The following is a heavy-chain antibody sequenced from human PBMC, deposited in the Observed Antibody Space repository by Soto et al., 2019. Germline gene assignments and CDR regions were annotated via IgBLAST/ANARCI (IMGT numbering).Heavy chain of an antibody. CDR1: GGSINTFY. Sequence: SETLSLTSTVSGGSINTFYWSWVRQPAGKGLEWIGRIFSSGSTSFNPSLESRVAMSVDTSKNHFSLNLSSVTAADMAVYYCAREGSYSAYNFAHGIQLWSFDFWGQGALVTVSS. J-gene: IGHJ4*02. V-gene: IGHV4-4*07. CDR2: IFSSGST. CDR3: AREGSYSAYNFAHGIQLWSFDF. D-gene: IGHD5-12*01.